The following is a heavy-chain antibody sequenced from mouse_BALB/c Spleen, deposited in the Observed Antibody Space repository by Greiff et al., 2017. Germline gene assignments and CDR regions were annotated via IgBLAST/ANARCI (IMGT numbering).Heavy chain of an antibody. CDR1: GYTFTSYW. J-gene: IGHJ4*01. Sequence: VQLQQPGAELVKPGASVKLSCKASGYTFTSYWMHWVKQRPGQGLEWIGEINPSNGRTNYNEKFKSKATLTVDKSSSTAYMQLSSLTSEDSAVYYCARETMGYWGQGTSVTVSS. V-gene: IGHV1S81*02. CDR3: ARETMGY. CDR2: INPSNGRT.